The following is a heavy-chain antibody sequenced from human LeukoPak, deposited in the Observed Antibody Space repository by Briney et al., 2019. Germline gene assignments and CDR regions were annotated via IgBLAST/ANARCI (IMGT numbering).Heavy chain of an antibody. CDR2: IYTSGST. J-gene: IGHJ6*02. CDR1: GGSFSGYY. D-gene: IGHD6-19*01. V-gene: IGHV4-4*07. Sequence: SETLSLTCAVYGGSFSGYYWSWIRQPAGKGLEWIGRIYTSGSTNYNPSLKSRVTMSVDTSKNQFSLKLSSVTAADTAVYYCARDQRAVAGYYYYGMDVWGQGTTVTVSS. CDR3: ARDQRAVAGYYYYGMDV.